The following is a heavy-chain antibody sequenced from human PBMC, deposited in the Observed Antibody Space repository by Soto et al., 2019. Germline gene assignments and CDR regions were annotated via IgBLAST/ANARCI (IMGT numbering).Heavy chain of an antibody. J-gene: IGHJ6*02. CDR1: GGSISSGGYS. CDR2: IYHSGST. Sequence: QLQLQESGSGLVKPSQTLSLTCAVSGGSISSGGYSWSWIRQPPGKGLEWIGYIYHSGSTYYNPSLKSRVTISVDRAKNQFSLKLGSVTAADTAVYYCARRRGFPYYYGMDVWGQGTTVTVSS. D-gene: IGHD5-12*01. CDR3: ARRRGFPYYYGMDV. V-gene: IGHV4-30-2*01.